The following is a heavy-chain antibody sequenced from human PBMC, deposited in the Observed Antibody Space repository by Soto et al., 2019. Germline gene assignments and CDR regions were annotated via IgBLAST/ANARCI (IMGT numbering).Heavy chain of an antibody. CDR1: GGTFSNYN. CDR2: IIPVFGTT. D-gene: IGHD2-2*01. J-gene: IGHJ6*02. Sequence: QVQLVQSGAEVKKPGSSVKVFCKASGGTFSNYNISWVRQAPGQGLEWMGGIIPVFGTTDYEQKFQCRVTITADGSTSTAYMKLSSLRSADTAVYYCARSSPYIVVRKPTGNQDYYGMDVWGQGTTVTVSS. CDR3: ARSSPYIVVRKPTGNQDYYGMDV. V-gene: IGHV1-69*01.